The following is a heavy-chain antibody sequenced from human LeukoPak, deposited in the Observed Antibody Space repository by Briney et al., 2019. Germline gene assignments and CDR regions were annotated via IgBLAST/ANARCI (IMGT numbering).Heavy chain of an antibody. CDR3: ATGLDY. CDR2: INHSGST. J-gene: IGHJ4*02. V-gene: IGHV4-34*01. Sequence: SETLSLTCAVYGGSFSGYYWSWIRQPPGKGLEWIGEINHSGSTNYNPSLKSRVTISVDTSKNQFSLKLSSVTAADTAVYYCATGLDYWGQGTLVTVSS. CDR1: GGSFSGYY.